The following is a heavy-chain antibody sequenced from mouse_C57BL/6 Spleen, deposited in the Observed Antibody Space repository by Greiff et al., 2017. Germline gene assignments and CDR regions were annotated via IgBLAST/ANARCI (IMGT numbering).Heavy chain of an antibody. CDR3: TRKVDDDAMDY. J-gene: IGHJ4*01. D-gene: IGHD2-3*01. Sequence: QVQLQQPGAELVRPGTSVKLSCKASGYTFTSYWMHWVKQRPGQGLEWIGVIDPSDSYTNYNQKFKGKATLTVDTSSSTAYMQLSSLTSEDSAVYYCTRKVDDDAMDYWGQGTSVTVSS. CDR1: GYTFTSYW. V-gene: IGHV1-59*01. CDR2: IDPSDSYT.